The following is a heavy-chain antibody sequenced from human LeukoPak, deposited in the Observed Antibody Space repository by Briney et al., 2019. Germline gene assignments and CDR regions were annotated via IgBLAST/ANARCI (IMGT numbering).Heavy chain of an antibody. D-gene: IGHD4-23*01. V-gene: IGHV3-7*01. CDR2: IKQDGSEK. CDR1: GFTFSSYW. CDR3: ARDRPGVTNFDY. Sequence: GGSQRLSCAVSGFTFSSYWMSWVRQAPGKGLQWVANIKQDGSEKYYVDSVKGRFTISRDNAKSSLYLQMNSLRAEDTAVYYCARDRPGVTNFDYWGQGTLVTVSS. J-gene: IGHJ4*02.